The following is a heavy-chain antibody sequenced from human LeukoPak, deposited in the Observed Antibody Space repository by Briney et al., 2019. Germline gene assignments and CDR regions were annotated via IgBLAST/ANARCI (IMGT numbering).Heavy chain of an antibody. CDR2: VFSNGAT. V-gene: IGHV4-4*07. CDR3: ARVISGGTFDS. CDR1: DGAIGTYY. Sequence: SETLSLTCAVSDGAIGTYYSTWVRQAAGEGFEWLGHVFSNGATNYNPSLKSRLTMSIEKAKNKFYLKVHSLIAADTAVYFCARVISGGTFDSWGQGILVTVSS. J-gene: IGHJ5*01.